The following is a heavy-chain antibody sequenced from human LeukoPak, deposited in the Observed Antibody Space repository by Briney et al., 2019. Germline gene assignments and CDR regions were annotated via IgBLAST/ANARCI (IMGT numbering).Heavy chain of an antibody. CDR2: ISGSGGST. Sequence: PGGSLRLSCAASGFTFSSYAMSWVRQAPGKGLEWVSAISGSGGSTYYADSVKGRFTISRDNSKNTLYLQMNSLRAEDTAVHYCAKDIGLGYCSSTSCYVPFDYWGQGTLVTVSS. CDR3: AKDIGLGYCSSTSCYVPFDY. CDR1: GFTFSSYA. D-gene: IGHD2-2*01. V-gene: IGHV3-23*01. J-gene: IGHJ4*02.